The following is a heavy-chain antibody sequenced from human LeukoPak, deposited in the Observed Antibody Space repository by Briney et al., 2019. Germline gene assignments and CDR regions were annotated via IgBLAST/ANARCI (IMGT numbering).Heavy chain of an antibody. CDR2: ITPILGIA. V-gene: IGHV1-69*02. J-gene: IGHJ3*02. CDR3: ARAPGLTTVVMGAFDI. D-gene: IGHD4-23*01. CDR1: GGTFSSYT. Sequence: ASVKVSCKASGGTFSSYTISWVRQAPGQGLEWMGRITPILGIANYAQKFQGRVTITADKSTSTAYMELSSLRSEDTAVYYCARAPGLTTVVMGAFDIWGQGTMVTVSS.